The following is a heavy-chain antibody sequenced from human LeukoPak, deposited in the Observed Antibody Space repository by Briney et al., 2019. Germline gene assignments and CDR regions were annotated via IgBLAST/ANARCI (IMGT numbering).Heavy chain of an antibody. CDR2: FDPEDGEI. J-gene: IGHJ4*02. Sequence: ASVKVSCKVSGYTLTELSMHWVRQAPGKGLEWMGGFDPEDGEIIYAQRFQGRVTMTEDTSTDTAYMELSSLRSEDTAVYYCATVKGELFRFYFDYWGQGTLVTVSS. D-gene: IGHD3-10*01. V-gene: IGHV1-24*01. CDR3: ATVKGELFRFYFDY. CDR1: GYTLTELS.